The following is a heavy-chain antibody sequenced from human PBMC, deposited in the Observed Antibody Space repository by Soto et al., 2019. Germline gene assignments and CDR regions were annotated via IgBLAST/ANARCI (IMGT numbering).Heavy chain of an antibody. CDR2: IWYDGSNK. CDR1: GFTFSSYG. V-gene: IGHV3-33*01. D-gene: IGHD3-9*01. CDR3: ARAFQPKKGYYDILTGYYHPSGYGMDV. Sequence: GGSLRLSCAASGFTFSSYGMHWVRQAPGKGLEWVAVIWYDGSNKYYADSVKGRFTISRDNSKNTLYLQMNSLRAEDTAVYYCARAFQPKKGYYDILTGYYHPSGYGMDVWGQGTTVTVSS. J-gene: IGHJ6*02.